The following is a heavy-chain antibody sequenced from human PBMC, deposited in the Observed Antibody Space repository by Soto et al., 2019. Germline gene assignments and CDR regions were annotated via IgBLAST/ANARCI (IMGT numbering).Heavy chain of an antibody. CDR1: GDSIRSYW. D-gene: IGHD4-17*01. CDR2: THYSRSN. J-gene: IGHJ5*02. V-gene: IGHV4-59*01. CDR3: ARFFGDYVFYDL. Sequence: QVQLQESGPGLVKPSETLSLTCNVSGDSIRSYWWSWLRQPPGKGLEWIGYTHYSRSNSYSPFLKSRLTMSVDASKNQFSLRLKSVTAADTAVYYCARFFGDYVFYDLWGQGTLVTVSP.